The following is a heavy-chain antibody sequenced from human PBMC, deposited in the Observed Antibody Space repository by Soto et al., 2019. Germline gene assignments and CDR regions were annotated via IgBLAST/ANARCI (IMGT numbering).Heavy chain of an antibody. J-gene: IGHJ4*02. V-gene: IGHV3-30-3*01. Sequence: GGSLRLSCAASGFTFSSYAMHWVHQAPGKGLEWVAVISYDGSNKYYADSVKGRFTISRDNSKNTLYLQMNSLRAEDTAVYYCATHKLALFDYWGQGTLVTVSS. D-gene: IGHD1-1*01. CDR3: ATHKLALFDY. CDR2: ISYDGSNK. CDR1: GFTFSSYA.